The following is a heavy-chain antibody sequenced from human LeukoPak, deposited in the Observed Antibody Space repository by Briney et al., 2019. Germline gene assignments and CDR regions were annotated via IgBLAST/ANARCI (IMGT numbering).Heavy chain of an antibody. J-gene: IGHJ5*02. Sequence: PGGSLRLSCAASGFTFSSYSMNWVRQAPGKGLEWVSGINWNAGSTGYADSVKGRFTISRDNSKNTLYLQMNGLRVEDTAVYYCAKPDPGSYLHPLFDLWGQGTLVTVSS. V-gene: IGHV3-NL1*01. CDR3: AKPDPGSYLHPLFDL. CDR2: INWNAGST. CDR1: GFTFSSYS. D-gene: IGHD1-26*01.